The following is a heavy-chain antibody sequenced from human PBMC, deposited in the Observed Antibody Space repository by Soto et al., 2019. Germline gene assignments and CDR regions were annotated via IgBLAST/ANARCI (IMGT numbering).Heavy chain of an antibody. CDR2: IYHSGST. CDR3: ARGDGDYGLSYFDY. D-gene: IGHD4-17*01. CDR1: SGSISSNYW. Sequence: QVQLQESGPGLVKPSGTLSLTCGVSSGSISSNYWWSWVRQPPGKGLEWIGKIYHSGSTNYNPSLNSRVTISLDKSKNQFSLKLNSVTAADTAVYYCARGDGDYGLSYFDYWGQGTLVTVSS. J-gene: IGHJ4*02. V-gene: IGHV4-4*02.